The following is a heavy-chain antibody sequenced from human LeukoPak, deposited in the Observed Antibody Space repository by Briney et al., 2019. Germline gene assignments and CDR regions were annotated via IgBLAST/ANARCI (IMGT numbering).Heavy chain of an antibody. D-gene: IGHD7-27*01. CDR2: IYYFGNT. V-gene: IGHV4-59*01. CDR1: GGSISTYY. CDR3: AKLGSPRAY. J-gene: IGHJ4*02. Sequence: PSETLSLTCTVSGGSISTYYWSWIRQPPGKGMEWIGYIYYFGNTDYNPSLKGRVTISVDTSTNQSSLHLRSVTAGDTAVYYCAKLGSPRAYWGPGMLVSVSS.